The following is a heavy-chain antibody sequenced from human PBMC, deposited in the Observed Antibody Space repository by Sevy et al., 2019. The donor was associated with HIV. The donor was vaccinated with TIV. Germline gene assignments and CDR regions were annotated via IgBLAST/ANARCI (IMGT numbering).Heavy chain of an antibody. J-gene: IGHJ4*02. CDR1: GFMFSRYA. D-gene: IGHD3-3*02. V-gene: IGHV3-23*01. CDR2: VIHSGGRT. Sequence: GGSLRLSCAASGFMFSRYAMSWVRQAPGKGLEWVSGVIHSGGRTYYADSVKGRFTISRDNSKNTVYLQMNSLRVEDTAVYYCARSIRFPGYFDYWGQGTLVTVSS. CDR3: ARSIRFPGYFDY.